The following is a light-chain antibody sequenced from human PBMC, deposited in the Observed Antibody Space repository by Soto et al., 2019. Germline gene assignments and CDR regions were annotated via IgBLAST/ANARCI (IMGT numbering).Light chain of an antibody. CDR1: QSVSSY. V-gene: IGKV3-11*01. CDR2: DAS. CDR3: QRRSNWPLT. Sequence: EIVLTQSPATLSLSPGERATLSCRASQSVSSYLAWYQQKPGQAPRLLLYDASNRATGIPARFSGSGSGTDFTLTISRLEPEEFAVYYCQRRSNWPLTFGGGTKVEIK. J-gene: IGKJ4*01.